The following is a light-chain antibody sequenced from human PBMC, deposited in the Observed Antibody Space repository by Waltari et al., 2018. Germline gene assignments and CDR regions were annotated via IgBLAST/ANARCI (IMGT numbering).Light chain of an antibody. J-gene: IGKJ1*01. Sequence: ELVLTQSPGTLSLSPGDRATLSCSASQSVGRTVAWYQQKPGQAPSLVIYGASIRATGIPDRFSGSGSGTDFSLTISRLEPEDFAVYYCQHYVALPVTFGQGTKVEIK. CDR2: GAS. CDR1: QSVGRT. CDR3: QHYVALPVT. V-gene: IGKV3-20*01.